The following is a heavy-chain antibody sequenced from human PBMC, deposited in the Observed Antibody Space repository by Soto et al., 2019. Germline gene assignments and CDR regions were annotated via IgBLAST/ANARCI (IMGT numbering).Heavy chain of an antibody. J-gene: IGHJ4*02. CDR1: GFIFNNYA. Sequence: GSLRLSCAVSGFIFNNYAMSWVRQAPGKGLEWVSAISVSGGSTHYVDSVKGRFTISRDNSKNTLYVQMKRLRAEDTAVYYRAKALGSSTNCFDYWGQGTLVTVSS. D-gene: IGHD2-2*01. CDR3: AKALGSSTNCFDY. V-gene: IGHV3-23*01. CDR2: ISVSGGST.